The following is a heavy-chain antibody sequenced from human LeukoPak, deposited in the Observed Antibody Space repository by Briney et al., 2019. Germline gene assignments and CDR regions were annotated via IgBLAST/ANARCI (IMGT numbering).Heavy chain of an antibody. D-gene: IGHD2-2*02. CDR2: IYHNGTL. CDR3: ATAPILRGEGGEHYKYGMDV. CDR1: VGSISSGNW. V-gene: IGHV4-4*02. Sequence: PSATLSLTCAVSVGSISSGNWWTWVRQSPGKALDPIGAIYHNGTLNYNPSLKSRVTISADSFKNHFSLKLTSVTAADTAVYYCATAPILRGEGGEHYKYGMDVWGQGTTVIVSS. J-gene: IGHJ6*02.